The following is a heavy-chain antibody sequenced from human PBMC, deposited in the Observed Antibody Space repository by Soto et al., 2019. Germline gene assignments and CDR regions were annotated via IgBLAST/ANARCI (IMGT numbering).Heavy chain of an antibody. D-gene: IGHD5-12*01. J-gene: IGHJ4*02. CDR1: GGSISNGYYY. V-gene: IGHV4-31*03. CDR3: ARVGNEVTTILDY. Sequence: PSETLSLTCTVSGGSISNGYYYWSWVRQNPGKGLEWIGHIYHSGRTYYNPSLKSRVTISVDKSKNQFSLKLSSVTAADTAVYYCARVGNEVTTILDYWGQGTLVTVSS. CDR2: IYHSGRT.